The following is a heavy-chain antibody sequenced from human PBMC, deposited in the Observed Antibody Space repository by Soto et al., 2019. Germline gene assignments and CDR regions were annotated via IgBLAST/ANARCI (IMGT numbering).Heavy chain of an antibody. J-gene: IGHJ5*02. CDR3: ARSAMVRGVIWFDP. CDR1: GGSFSGYY. CDR2: INHSGST. V-gene: IGHV4-34*01. D-gene: IGHD3-10*01. Sequence: PSETLSLTCAVYGGSFSGYYWSWIRQPPGKGLEWIGEINHSGSTNYNPSLKSRVTISVDTSKNQFSLKLSSVTAADTAVYYCARSAMVRGVIWFDPWGQGTLVT.